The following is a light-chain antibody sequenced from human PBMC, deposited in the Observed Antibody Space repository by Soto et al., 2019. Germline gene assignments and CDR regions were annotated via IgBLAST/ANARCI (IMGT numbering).Light chain of an antibody. J-gene: IGKJ1*01. CDR2: KAS. CDR3: QQYNIYPWT. Sequence: DIQMTQSPSTVSASVGDRVTITCRASQSISSWLAWYQQKPGKAPNLLIYKASSLESGAPSRFSGSGSGTEFTLTISSLQPDDFATYYCQQYNIYPWTFGQGTKVEIK. CDR1: QSISSW. V-gene: IGKV1-5*03.